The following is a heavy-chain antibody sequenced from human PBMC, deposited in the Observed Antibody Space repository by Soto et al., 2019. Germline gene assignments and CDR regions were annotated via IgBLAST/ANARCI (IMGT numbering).Heavy chain of an antibody. D-gene: IGHD3-9*01. J-gene: IGHJ3*01. Sequence: GGSLRLSCVASGFTFSNYRMRWVRQAPGKGLLWVSSISTDGTTASYADSVRGRFTISRDNARNTLYLQMNSLRAEDTAVYFCARMITDWYAFDVWGPGTKVTVSS. CDR3: ARMITDWYAFDV. CDR2: ISTDGTTA. CDR1: GFTFSNYR. V-gene: IGHV3-74*01.